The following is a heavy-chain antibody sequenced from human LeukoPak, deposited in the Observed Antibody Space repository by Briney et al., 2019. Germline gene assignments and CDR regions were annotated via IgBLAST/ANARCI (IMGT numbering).Heavy chain of an antibody. D-gene: IGHD3-3*01. CDR3: ARSPLRRSTIFGVVIMDYYMDV. CDR1: GYTFTSYG. Sequence: ASVKVSCMASGYTFTSYGISWVRQAPGQGLEWMGWISAYNGNTGYAQKFQGRVTITRNTSISTAYMELSSLRSEDTAVYYCARSPLRRSTIFGVVIMDYYMDVWGKGTTVTVSS. J-gene: IGHJ6*03. V-gene: IGHV1-8*03. CDR2: ISAYNGNT.